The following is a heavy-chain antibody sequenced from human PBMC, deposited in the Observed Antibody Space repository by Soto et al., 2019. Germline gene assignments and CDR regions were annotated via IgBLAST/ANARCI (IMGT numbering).Heavy chain of an antibody. D-gene: IGHD3-9*01. CDR3: ATEAGVRYPFDT. V-gene: IGHV4-59*01. CDR1: GDSINSYY. CDR2: IYDSGST. J-gene: IGHJ5*02. Sequence: LSLTCTVSGDSINSYYWSWIRQPPGKGLEWIGYIYDSGSTNYNPSLKSRVTISVDTSKNQFSLKLTSVTAADTAMYYCATEAGVRYPFDTWGQGTLVTVSS.